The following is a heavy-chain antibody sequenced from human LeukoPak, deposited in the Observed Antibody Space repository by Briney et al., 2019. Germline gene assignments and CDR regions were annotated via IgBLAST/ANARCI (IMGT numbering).Heavy chain of an antibody. CDR2: ISSSSSTI. CDR1: GFTFNTYS. Sequence: GGSLRLSCAASGFTFNTYSMTWVRQAPGKGLEWVSYISSSSSTIYYADSVKGRFTISRDNAKNSLYLQMNSLRAEDTAVYYCASTLSGSSDAFDIWGQGTMVTVSS. D-gene: IGHD1-26*01. CDR3: ASTLSGSSDAFDI. V-gene: IGHV3-48*01. J-gene: IGHJ3*02.